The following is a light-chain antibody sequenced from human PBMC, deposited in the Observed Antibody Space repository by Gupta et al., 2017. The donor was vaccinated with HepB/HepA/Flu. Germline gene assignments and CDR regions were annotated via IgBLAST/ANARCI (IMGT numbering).Light chain of an antibody. CDR1: RSLSSSH. CDR2: GVS. CDR3: QQNASSPWT. J-gene: IGKJ1*01. Sequence: EIVLTQSPGTLSLSPGERATLACSASRSLSSSHLAWYQQKPGQAPRLLINGVSRRATGISDRFSGSGSGTEFTLTISRLEPEDFAVYYCQQNASSPWTFGQGTKVEV. V-gene: IGKV3-20*01.